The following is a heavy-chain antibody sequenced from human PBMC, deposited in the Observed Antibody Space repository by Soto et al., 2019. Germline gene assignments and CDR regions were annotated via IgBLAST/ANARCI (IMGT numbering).Heavy chain of an antibody. J-gene: IGHJ4*02. Sequence: SETRSLTCTVSGDSVKSKNSYGTCSRPAPGKGPEWIGYIYYNGGTNYNPSPKSRATILLDTSTNQFSLTLTSVTAADTAVYYCARDGGQGRGVIGHYWGRGILVTVSS. CDR2: IYYNGGT. D-gene: IGHD3-16*02. CDR3: ARDGGQGRGVIGHY. V-gene: IGHV4-61*01. CDR1: GDSVKSKNSY.